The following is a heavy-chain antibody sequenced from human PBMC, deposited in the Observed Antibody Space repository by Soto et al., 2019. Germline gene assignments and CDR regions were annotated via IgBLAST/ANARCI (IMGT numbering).Heavy chain of an antibody. Sequence: QVQLVQSGAEVKKPGSSVKVSCKASGGTFSSYAISWVRQAPGQGLEWMGGIIPIFGTANYPQKFQGRVTITADESTSTAYMELSSLRSEDTAVYYCARDREHEKDLDMATITNSWFDPSGQGTLVTV. CDR2: IIPIFGTA. V-gene: IGHV1-69*01. CDR3: ARDREHEKDLDMATITNSWFDP. J-gene: IGHJ5*02. CDR1: GGTFSSYA. D-gene: IGHD5-12*01.